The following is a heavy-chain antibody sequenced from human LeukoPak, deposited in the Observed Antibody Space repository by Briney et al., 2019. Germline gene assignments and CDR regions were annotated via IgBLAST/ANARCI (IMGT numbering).Heavy chain of an antibody. J-gene: IGHJ5*02. CDR1: GYTFTAYY. Sequence: ASVKVSCKASGYTFTAYYLHWVRQAPGQGLEWMGWISAYNGNTNYAQKLQGRVTMTTDTSTSTAYMELRSLRSDDTAVYYCARDKPYSGSYSNWFDPWGQGTLVTVSS. CDR2: ISAYNGNT. CDR3: ARDKPYSGSYSNWFDP. D-gene: IGHD1-26*01. V-gene: IGHV1-18*04.